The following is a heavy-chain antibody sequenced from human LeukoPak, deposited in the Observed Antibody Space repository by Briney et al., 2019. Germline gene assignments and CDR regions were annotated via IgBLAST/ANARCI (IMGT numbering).Heavy chain of an antibody. V-gene: IGHV4-59*01. Sequence: SETLSLTCTVSGDSISSYYWTWIRQPPGKGLEWIGYIYFTGRTNYNPSLKTRVTISLDTSKNQFSLKLSSVTAADTAVYYCARLRGVYYYDMDVWGKGTTVTVSS. CDR1: GDSISSYY. J-gene: IGHJ6*03. CDR2: IYFTGRT. D-gene: IGHD3-10*01. CDR3: ARLRGVYYYDMDV.